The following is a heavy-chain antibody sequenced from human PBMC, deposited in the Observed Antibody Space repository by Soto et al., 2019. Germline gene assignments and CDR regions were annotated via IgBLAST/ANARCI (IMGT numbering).Heavy chain of an antibody. CDR1: GDTFNFYS. D-gene: IGHD5-12*01. CDR3: ATSYGDGYDYVDY. V-gene: IGHV1-69*02. J-gene: IGHJ4*02. Sequence: AASVKVSCKASGDTFNFYSINWVRQAPGLGLEWMGRVNPIVSMSNYAQRFQGRVTMTADKSTSTAYMELSGLRSEDTAIYYCATSYGDGYDYVDYWGQGTLVTVSS. CDR2: VNPIVSMS.